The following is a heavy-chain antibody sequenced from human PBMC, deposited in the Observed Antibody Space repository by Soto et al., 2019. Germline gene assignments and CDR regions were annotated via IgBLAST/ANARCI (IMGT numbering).Heavy chain of an antibody. D-gene: IGHD3-22*01. CDR2: IYHSGST. CDR3: ARGSRTDSSVYYFDY. J-gene: IGHJ4*02. V-gene: IGHV4-30-2*01. CDR1: GGSISSGGYS. Sequence: SGGSISSGGYSWSWIRQPPGKGLEWIGYIYHSGSTYYNPSLKSRVTISVDRSKNQFSLKLSSVTAADTAVYYCARGSRTDSSVYYFDYWGQGTLVTVSS.